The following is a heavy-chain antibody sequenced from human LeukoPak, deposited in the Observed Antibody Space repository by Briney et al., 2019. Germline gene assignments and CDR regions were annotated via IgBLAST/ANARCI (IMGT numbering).Heavy chain of an antibody. J-gene: IGHJ5*02. V-gene: IGHV4-4*07. Sequence: SETLSLTCTVSGGSISGYYWSWIRQPAGKGLEWIGRMSTSGNSNYIPSLVSRVTMSVDTSKNQFSLNLISVTAADTAVYYCARESGSMRWFDPWGQGTLVTVSS. CDR2: MSTSGNS. CDR3: ARESGSMRWFDP. CDR1: GGSISGYY. D-gene: IGHD6-25*01.